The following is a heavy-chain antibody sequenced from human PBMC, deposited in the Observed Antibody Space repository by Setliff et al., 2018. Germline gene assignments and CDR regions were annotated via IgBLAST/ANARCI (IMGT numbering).Heavy chain of an antibody. CDR2: ISYGRGKE. D-gene: IGHD5-18*01. J-gene: IGHJ3*02. CDR1: GFTFSDFG. V-gene: IGHV3-30*03. Sequence: PGGSLRLSCAASGFTFSDFGMHWVRQAPGKGLEWVAVISYGRGKEYYGDSVKGRFTISRDNFKNTLYLQMSSLGAEDTAVYYCAGDPPNSGYAFDIWGQGTLVTVSS. CDR3: AGDPPNSGYAFDI.